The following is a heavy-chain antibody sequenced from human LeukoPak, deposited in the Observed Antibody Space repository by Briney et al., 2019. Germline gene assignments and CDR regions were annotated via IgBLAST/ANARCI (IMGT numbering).Heavy chain of an antibody. CDR2: ITSSSSYI. CDR1: GFTFSSYS. V-gene: IGHV3-21*01. J-gene: IGHJ6*04. Sequence: PGGSLRLSCAASGFTFSSYSMNWVRQAPGKGLEWVSSITSSSSYIYYADSVKGRFTISRDNAENSLYLQMNSLRAEDTAVYYCAELGITMIGGVWGKGTTVTISS. D-gene: IGHD3-10*02. CDR3: AELGITMIGGV.